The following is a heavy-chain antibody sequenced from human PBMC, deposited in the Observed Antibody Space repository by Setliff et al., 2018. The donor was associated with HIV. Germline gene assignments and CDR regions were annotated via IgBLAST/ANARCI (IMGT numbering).Heavy chain of an antibody. J-gene: IGHJ6*02. Sequence: GGSLRLSCAASGLIFSSYEMNWVRQAPGKGLEWVANINQDGIEKNYVDSVKGRFTISRDNAKNSLYLQMDSLRVEDTTVYYCTRKLAPGHGMDVWGQGTTVTVSS. CDR1: GLIFSSYE. V-gene: IGHV3-7*01. CDR3: TRKLAPGHGMDV. D-gene: IGHD3-3*02. CDR2: INQDGIEK.